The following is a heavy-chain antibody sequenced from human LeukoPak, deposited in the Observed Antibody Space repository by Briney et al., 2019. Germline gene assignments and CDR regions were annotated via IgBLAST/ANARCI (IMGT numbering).Heavy chain of an antibody. V-gene: IGHV1-8*02. CDR2: MNPKNGHT. D-gene: IGHD2-2*01. CDR3: ARNLMYCSSTTCYLDY. Sequence: APVKVSCKASGGTFSSYAINWVRQATGQGLEWMGLMNPKNGHTVYAQKFQGRVTMTRDTSISTAYLELSSLRSEDTAVYYCARNLMYCSSTTCYLDYWGQGTLVTVSS. J-gene: IGHJ4*02. CDR1: GGTFSSYA.